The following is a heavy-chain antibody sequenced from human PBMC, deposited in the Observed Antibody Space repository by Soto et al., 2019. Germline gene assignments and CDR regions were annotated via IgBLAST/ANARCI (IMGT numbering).Heavy chain of an antibody. J-gene: IGHJ4*02. CDR3: ARAPSSSWNYVY. Sequence: QVQLVQSGAEVKKPGSSVKVSCKASGGTFSSYTISWVRQAPGQGLEWMGRIIPILCIANYAQKFQGRVTITADKSTGTAYMELSSLRSEDKAVYYCARAPSSSWNYVYWGKGTLVTVSS. D-gene: IGHD6-13*01. V-gene: IGHV1-69*02. CDR1: GGTFSSYT. CDR2: IIPILCIA.